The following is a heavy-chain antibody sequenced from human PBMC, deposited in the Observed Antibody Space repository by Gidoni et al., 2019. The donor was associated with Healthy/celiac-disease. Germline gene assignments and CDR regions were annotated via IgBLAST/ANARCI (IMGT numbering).Heavy chain of an antibody. D-gene: IGHD3-22*01. Sequence: EVQLVESGGGLVQPGGSLRLSCAASGFTVSSNYMSWVRQAPGKGLEWVSVIYSGGSTYYADSGKGRFTISRDNSKNTLYLQMNSLRAEDTAVYYCARNTYYYDSSGYYYVGAVDYWGQGTLVTVSS. CDR1: GFTVSSNY. J-gene: IGHJ4*02. CDR2: IYSGGST. CDR3: ARNTYYYDSSGYYYVGAVDY. V-gene: IGHV3-66*02.